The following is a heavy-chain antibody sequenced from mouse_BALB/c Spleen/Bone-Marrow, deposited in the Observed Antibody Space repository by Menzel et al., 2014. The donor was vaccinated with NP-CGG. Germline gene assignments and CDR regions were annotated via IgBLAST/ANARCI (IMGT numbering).Heavy chain of an antibody. Sequence: VQLQQSGTVLARPGASVKMSCKASDYTFTSYRMHWLKQRPGQGLEWLAAIYPGNSDTSYNQKFKGKAELTAVTSTSTAYMEISSLTNEDSGVYYCTLAYFGRGDWFFDVWGPGTTVTGSS. CDR1: DYTFTSYR. V-gene: IGHV1-5*01. CDR2: IYPGNSDT. CDR3: TLAYFGRGDWFFDV. J-gene: IGHJ1*01. D-gene: IGHD2-10*01.